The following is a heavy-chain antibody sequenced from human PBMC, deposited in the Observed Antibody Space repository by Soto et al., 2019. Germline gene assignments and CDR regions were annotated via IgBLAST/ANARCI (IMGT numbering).Heavy chain of an antibody. Sequence: GGSLRLSCAASGFTVDDYAMHWVRQAPGKGLEWVSGISWNSGSIGYADSVKGRFTISRDNAKNSLYLQMNSLRAEDTALYYRAKDIHPQLKYYFDYWGHGTLVTVSS. D-gene: IGHD1-1*01. CDR1: GFTVDDYA. CDR2: ISWNSGSI. V-gene: IGHV3-9*01. CDR3: AKDIHPQLKYYFDY. J-gene: IGHJ4*01.